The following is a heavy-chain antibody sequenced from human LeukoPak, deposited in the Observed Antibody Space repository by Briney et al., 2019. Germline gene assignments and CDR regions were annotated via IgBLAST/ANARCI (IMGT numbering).Heavy chain of an antibody. CDR2: INAGNGNT. CDR1: GYTFTSYA. J-gene: IGHJ3*02. CDR3: AREGEILLWFGDPTRGAFDI. Sequence: ASVKVSCKASGYTFTSYAMHWVRQAPGQRLEWMGWINAGNGNTKYSQKFQGRVTITRDTSASTAYMELSSLRSEDTAVYYCAREGEILLWFGDPTRGAFDIWGQGTMVTVSS. D-gene: IGHD3-10*01. V-gene: IGHV1-3*01.